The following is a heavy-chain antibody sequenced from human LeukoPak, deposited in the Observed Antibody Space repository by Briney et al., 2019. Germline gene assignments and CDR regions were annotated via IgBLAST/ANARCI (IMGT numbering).Heavy chain of an antibody. J-gene: IGHJ4*02. CDR1: GYTFTGYY. D-gene: IGHD6-19*01. Sequence: ASVKVSCKASGYTFTGYYMHWVRQAPGQGLEWMGWINPNSGGTNYAQKFQGRVTMTRDTSISTAYMELSRLRSDDTAVYYCARAPIGSGWFKGLYYLDYWGQGTLVTVSS. CDR3: ARAPIGSGWFKGLYYLDY. V-gene: IGHV1-2*02. CDR2: INPNSGGT.